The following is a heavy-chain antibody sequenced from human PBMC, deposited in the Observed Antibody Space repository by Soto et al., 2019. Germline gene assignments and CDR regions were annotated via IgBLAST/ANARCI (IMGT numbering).Heavy chain of an antibody. J-gene: IGHJ4*02. CDR1: GYNFATYW. V-gene: IGHV5-51*01. D-gene: IGHD1-20*01. Sequence: GESLKISCKGSGYNFATYWIGWVRQMPGKGLEWMGIIYPHDSDTRYSPSFQGQVTISADKSISTAYLQWSSLKASDTAIYYCARRLDNTLDFWGQRTLVTVSS. CDR2: IYPHDSDT. CDR3: ARRLDNTLDF.